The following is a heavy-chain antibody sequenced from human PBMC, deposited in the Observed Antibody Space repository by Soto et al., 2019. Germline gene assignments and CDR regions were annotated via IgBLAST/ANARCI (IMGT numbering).Heavy chain of an antibody. V-gene: IGHV3-23*01. D-gene: IGHD1-26*01. CDR2: ISGSGGST. Sequence: PGGSLRLSCSASGFTFSSYAMSWVRQAPGKGMEWVAAISGSGGSTYYADSVKGRFTISRENSKNTLYLQMNSLRAEDAAVYYCAKDLVGANADYYDYWGQGPLVTVSS. CDR1: GFTFSSYA. J-gene: IGHJ4*02. CDR3: AKDLVGANADYYDY.